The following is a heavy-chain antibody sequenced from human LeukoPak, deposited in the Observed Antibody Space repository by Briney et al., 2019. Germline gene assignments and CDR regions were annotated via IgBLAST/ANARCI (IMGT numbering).Heavy chain of an antibody. V-gene: IGHV3-21*01. D-gene: IGHD1-7*01. Sequence: GGSLRLSCAASGFTLSSYSMNWVRQAPGKGLEWVSSISSSSSYIYYADSVKGRFTISRDNAKNSLYLQMNSLRAEDTAVYYCARGITGTTGIDYWGQGTLVTVSS. J-gene: IGHJ4*02. CDR2: ISSSSSYI. CDR1: GFTLSSYS. CDR3: ARGITGTTGIDY.